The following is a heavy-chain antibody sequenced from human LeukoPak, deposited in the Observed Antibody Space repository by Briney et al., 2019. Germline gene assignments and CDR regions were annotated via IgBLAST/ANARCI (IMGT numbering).Heavy chain of an antibody. Sequence: PGGSLRLSCASSGFTFSSYEMNWVRHAPGKGLEWVSYISSSGSTVYYADSVKGRFTISRDNAKNSLYLQMNSLRAEDTAVYYCARVSPDGGAAAGTNQKYNWFDPWGQGTLVTVSS. CDR3: ARVSPDGGAAAGTNQKYNWFDP. CDR2: ISSSGSTV. D-gene: IGHD6-13*01. V-gene: IGHV3-48*03. J-gene: IGHJ5*02. CDR1: GFTFSSYE.